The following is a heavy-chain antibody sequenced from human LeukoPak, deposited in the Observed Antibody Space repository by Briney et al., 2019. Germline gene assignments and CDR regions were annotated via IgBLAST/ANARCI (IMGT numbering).Heavy chain of an antibody. Sequence: SETLSLTCTVSGGSVSSGSYYWSWIRQPPGKGLEWIGYIYYSGSTNYNPSLKSRVTISVDTSKNQFSLKLSSVTAADTAVYYCARGYYDFWSGYKTDAFDIWGQGTMVTVSS. D-gene: IGHD3-3*01. J-gene: IGHJ3*02. CDR3: ARGYYDFWSGYKTDAFDI. CDR1: GGSVSSGSYY. CDR2: IYYSGST. V-gene: IGHV4-61*01.